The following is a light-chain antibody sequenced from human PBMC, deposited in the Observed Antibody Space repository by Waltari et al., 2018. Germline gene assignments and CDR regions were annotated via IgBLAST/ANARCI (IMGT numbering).Light chain of an antibody. Sequence: QTVVNQEPSLSVSPGGTVTLTCALSSGPIPTHSYATWYQQTPGQAPRTLVYKANARSSGVPDRFSGSILGNTAALTITGAQADDESDYYCALYMGSGIWVFGGGTRLTVL. V-gene: IGLV8-61*01. CDR1: SGPIPTHSY. CDR2: KAN. J-gene: IGLJ3*02. CDR3: ALYMGSGIWV.